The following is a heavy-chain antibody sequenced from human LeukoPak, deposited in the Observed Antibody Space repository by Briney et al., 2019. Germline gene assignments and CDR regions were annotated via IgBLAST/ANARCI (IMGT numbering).Heavy chain of an antibody. V-gene: IGHV3-33*01. J-gene: IGHJ4*02. Sequence: GGSLRLSCVASGFTFSSYGMHWVRQAPGKGLEWVAVIWYDGSNKYYADSVKGRFTISRDNSKNTLYLQMNSLRAEDTAVYYCAVIRGVFNYWGQGTLVTVSS. CDR1: GFTFSSYG. CDR2: IWYDGSNK. CDR3: AVIRGVFNY. D-gene: IGHD3-10*01.